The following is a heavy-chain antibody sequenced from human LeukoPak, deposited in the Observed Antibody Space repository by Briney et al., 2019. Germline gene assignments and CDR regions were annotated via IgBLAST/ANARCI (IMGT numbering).Heavy chain of an antibody. Sequence: PSETLSLTCTVSGGSFNNNYWSWIRQSPGKGLEWIGYVYYDGSTKYNPSLTGRLTISIETSKNQFSLRLSSVSAADTAVYYCARVFFHASSDSLGQGTLVTVSS. CDR1: GGSFNNNY. CDR2: VYYDGST. D-gene: IGHD2-21*01. V-gene: IGHV4-59*01. J-gene: IGHJ4*02. CDR3: ARVFFHASSDS.